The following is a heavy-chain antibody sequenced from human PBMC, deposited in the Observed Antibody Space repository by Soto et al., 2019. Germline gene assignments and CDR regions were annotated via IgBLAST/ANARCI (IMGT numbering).Heavy chain of an antibody. D-gene: IGHD3-16*01. CDR3: ARATYYDYVWGSYPNNHGMDV. Sequence: GASVKVSCKASGYTFTSYGISWVRQAPGQGLEWMGWISAYNGNTNYAQKLQGRVTMTTDTSTSTAYMELRSLRSDDTAVYYCARATYYDYVWGSYPNNHGMDVWGQGTTVTVSS. CDR1: GYTFTSYG. V-gene: IGHV1-18*01. CDR2: ISAYNGNT. J-gene: IGHJ6*02.